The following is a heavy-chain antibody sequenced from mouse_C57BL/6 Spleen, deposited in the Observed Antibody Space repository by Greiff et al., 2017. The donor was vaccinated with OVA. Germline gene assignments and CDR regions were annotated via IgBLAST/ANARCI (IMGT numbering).Heavy chain of an antibody. CDR2: ISDGGSYT. Sequence: DVKLVESGGGLVKPGGSLKLSCAASGFTFSSYAMSWVRQTPEKRLEWVATISDGGSYTYYPDNVKGRFTISRENAKNNLYLQRSHLKSEETAMYYCARDGGGYYEDYAMDYWGQGTSVTVSS. CDR3: ARDGGGYYEDYAMDY. CDR1: GFTFSSYA. D-gene: IGHD2-3*01. J-gene: IGHJ4*01. V-gene: IGHV5-4*01.